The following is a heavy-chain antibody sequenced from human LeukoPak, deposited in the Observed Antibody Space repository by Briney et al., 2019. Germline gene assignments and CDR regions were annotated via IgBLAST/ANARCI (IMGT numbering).Heavy chain of an antibody. CDR3: ARHPHPSVVAAGESRWFDP. CDR1: GGSISSSSYY. Sequence: SETLSLTCTVSGGSISSSSYYWGWIRQPPGKGLEWIGSIYYSGSTYYNPSLKSRVTISVDTSKNQFSLKLSSVTAADTAVYYCARHPHPSVVAAGESRWFDPWGQGTLVTVSS. V-gene: IGHV4-39*01. J-gene: IGHJ5*02. CDR2: IYYSGST. D-gene: IGHD2-15*01.